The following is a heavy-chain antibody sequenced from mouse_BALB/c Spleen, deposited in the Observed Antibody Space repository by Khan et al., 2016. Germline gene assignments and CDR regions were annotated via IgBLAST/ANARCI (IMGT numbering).Heavy chain of an antibody. Sequence: QVQLQQSGAELMKPGASVKISCKATGYTFSSYWIEWVKQRPGHGLEWIGEILPGSGSTNYNEKFKGKATFTADTSSNTAYMPLSSLTSEDSAVYYGARLRQLGLRDYFDYWGQGTTLTVSS. J-gene: IGHJ2*01. D-gene: IGHD3-2*01. CDR2: ILPGSGST. V-gene: IGHV1-9*01. CDR3: ARLRQLGLRDYFDY. CDR1: GYTFSSYW.